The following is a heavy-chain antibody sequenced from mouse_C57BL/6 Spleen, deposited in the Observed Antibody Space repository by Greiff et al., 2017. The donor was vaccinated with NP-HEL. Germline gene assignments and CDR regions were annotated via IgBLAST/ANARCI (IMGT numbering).Heavy chain of an antibody. CDR3: ARNDGYYFDD. CDR1: GFSLTSYA. CDR2: IWTGGGT. J-gene: IGHJ2*01. D-gene: IGHD2-3*01. Sequence: VQVVESGPGLVAPSQSLSITCTVSGFSLTSYAISWVRQPPGQGLEWLGVIWTGGGTNNNSAPKSRLSLSKDNSKSQVFLKMNSLQTDDTARYYCARNDGYYFDDWGQGTTLTVSS. V-gene: IGHV2-9-1*01.